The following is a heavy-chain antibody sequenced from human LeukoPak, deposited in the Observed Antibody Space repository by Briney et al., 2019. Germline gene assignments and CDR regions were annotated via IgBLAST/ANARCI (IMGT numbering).Heavy chain of an antibody. Sequence: SETLSLTCAVYGGSFSGYYWSWIRQPPGKGLEWIGEINHSGSTNYNPSLKSRVTISVDTSKNQFSLKLSSVTAADTAVCYCARGPRITMVRGWFDPWGQGTLVTVSS. CDR1: GGSFSGYY. CDR3: ARGPRITMVRGWFDP. J-gene: IGHJ5*02. CDR2: INHSGST. V-gene: IGHV4-34*01. D-gene: IGHD3-10*01.